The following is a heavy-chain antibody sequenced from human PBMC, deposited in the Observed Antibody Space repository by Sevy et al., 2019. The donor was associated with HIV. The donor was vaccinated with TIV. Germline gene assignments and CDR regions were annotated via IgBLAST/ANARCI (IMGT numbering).Heavy chain of an antibody. CDR1: GFTFSSYW. V-gene: IGHV3-7*01. CDR2: IKQDGSEK. D-gene: IGHD3-10*01. J-gene: IGHJ5*02. Sequence: GESLKISCAASGFTFSSYWMSWVRQAPGKGLEWVANIKQDGSEKYYVDSVKGRFTISRDNAKNSLYLKMNSLRAEDTAVYYCARASKVLLWFGEDNWFDPWGQRTLVTVSS. CDR3: ARASKVLLWFGEDNWFDP.